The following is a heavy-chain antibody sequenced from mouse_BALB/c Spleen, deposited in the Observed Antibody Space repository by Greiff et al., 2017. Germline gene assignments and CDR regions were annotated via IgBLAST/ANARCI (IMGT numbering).Heavy chain of an antibody. D-gene: IGHD4-1*01. J-gene: IGHJ1*01. CDR2: IWAGGST. CDR1: GFSLTSYG. V-gene: IGHV2-9*02. CDR3: ARGLLTGTGYFDV. Sequence: VKLMESGPGLVAPSQSLSITCTVSGFSLTSYGVHWVRQPPGKGLEWLGVIWAGGSTNYNSALMSRLSISKDNSKSQVFLKMNSLQTDDTAMYYCARGLLTGTGYFDVWGAGTTVTVSS.